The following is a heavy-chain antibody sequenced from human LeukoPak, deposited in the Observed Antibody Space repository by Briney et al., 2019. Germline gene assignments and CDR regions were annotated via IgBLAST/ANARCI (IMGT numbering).Heavy chain of an antibody. CDR2: ISHSGGP. D-gene: IGHD3-9*01. J-gene: IGHJ4*02. Sequence: SETLSLTCGVSGGSISSGKWWSWVRQPPGKGLEWIGEISHSGGPNYNPSLKSRLTISVDTSKNQFSLRLSSVTAADTAVYYCARYSDILTSFDSWGQGTLVTVSS. CDR3: ARYSDILTSFDS. V-gene: IGHV4/OR15-8*01. CDR1: GGSISSGKW.